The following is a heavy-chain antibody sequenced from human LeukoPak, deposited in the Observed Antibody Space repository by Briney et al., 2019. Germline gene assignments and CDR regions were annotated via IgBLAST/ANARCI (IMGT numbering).Heavy chain of an antibody. D-gene: IGHD3-22*01. CDR1: GGTFSSYA. CDR2: IIPIFGTA. J-gene: IGHJ5*02. Sequence: GASVTVSFKASGGTFSSYAISWVRQAPGQGLEWMGGIIPIFGTANYAQKFQGRVTITADESTSTAYMELSSLRSEDTAVYYCARGRNYYDSSGYPGPMYNWFDPWGQGTLVTVSS. V-gene: IGHV1-69*01. CDR3: ARGRNYYDSSGYPGPMYNWFDP.